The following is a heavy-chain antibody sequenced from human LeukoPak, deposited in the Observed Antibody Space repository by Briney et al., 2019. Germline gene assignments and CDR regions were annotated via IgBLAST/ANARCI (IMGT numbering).Heavy chain of an antibody. CDR3: ARVDLRAAYFDY. CDR1: GGSISSYY. CDR2: IYYSGST. V-gene: IGHV4-59*12. J-gene: IGHJ4*02. Sequence: PSETLSLTCTVSGGSISSYYWSWIRQPPGKGLEWIGYIYYSGSTNYNPSLKSRVTISVDTSKNQFSLKLSSATAADTAVYYCARVDLRAAYFDYWGQGTLVTVSS. D-gene: IGHD2-15*01.